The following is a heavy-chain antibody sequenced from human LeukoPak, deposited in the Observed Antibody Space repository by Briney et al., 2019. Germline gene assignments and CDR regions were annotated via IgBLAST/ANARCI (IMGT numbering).Heavy chain of an antibody. CDR3: ARGIVVVTTKRPSDAFDI. CDR1: GYTFTGYY. D-gene: IGHD2-21*02. J-gene: IGHJ3*02. V-gene: IGHV1-2*02. Sequence: ASVKVSCKASGYTFTGYYMHWVRQAPGQGLEWMGWINPSSGGTNYAQKFQGRVTMTRDTSISTAYMELSRLRSDDTAVYYCARGIVVVTTKRPSDAFDIWGQGTMVTVSS. CDR2: INPSSGGT.